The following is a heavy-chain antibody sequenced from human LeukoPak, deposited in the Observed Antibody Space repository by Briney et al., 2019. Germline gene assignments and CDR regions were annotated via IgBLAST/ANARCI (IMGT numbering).Heavy chain of an antibody. CDR3: ARDGCTNGVCYGTCDY. CDR1: GFTFSSYE. D-gene: IGHD2-8*01. Sequence: PGGSLRLSCAASGFTFSSYEMNWVRQAPGKGLEWVSYISSSGSTIYYADSVKGRFTISRDNAKNSLYLQMNSLRAEDTAVYYCARDGCTNGVCYGTCDYWGQGTLVTVSS. V-gene: IGHV3-48*03. CDR2: ISSSGSTI. J-gene: IGHJ4*02.